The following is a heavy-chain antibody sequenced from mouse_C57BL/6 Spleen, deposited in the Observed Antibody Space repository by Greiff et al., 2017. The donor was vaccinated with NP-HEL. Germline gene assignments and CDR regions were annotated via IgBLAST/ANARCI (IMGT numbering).Heavy chain of an antibody. CDR2: ISGGGGNT. D-gene: IGHD1-1*01. CDR1: GFTFSSYT. Sequence: DVQLQESGGGLVKPGGSLKLSCAASGFTFSSYTMSWVRQTPEKRLEWVATISGGGGNTYYPDSVKGRFTISRDNAKNTLYLQMSSLRSEDTALYYWARMDYYGSSYGWFAYWGQGTLVTVSA. J-gene: IGHJ3*01. CDR3: ARMDYYGSSYGWFAY. V-gene: IGHV5-9*04.